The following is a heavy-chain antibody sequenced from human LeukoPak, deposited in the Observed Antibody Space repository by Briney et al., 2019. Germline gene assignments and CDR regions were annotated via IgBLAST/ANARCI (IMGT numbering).Heavy chain of an antibody. D-gene: IGHD1-14*01. Sequence: PSETLSLTCTLSGGSLSGYSWSWLRQSAGKGLEWVGRVYTSGNTNYNPSFTSRVTMSIDTSKKQFSLKLSSVTAADTAVYYCARDNPAGPWGQGTLVTVS. CDR3: ARDNPAGP. CDR1: GGSLSGYS. V-gene: IGHV4-4*07. CDR2: VYTSGNT. J-gene: IGHJ5*02.